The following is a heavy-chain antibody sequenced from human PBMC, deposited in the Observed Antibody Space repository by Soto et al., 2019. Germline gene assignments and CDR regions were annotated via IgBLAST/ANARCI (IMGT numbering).Heavy chain of an antibody. D-gene: IGHD1-26*01. CDR1: GDTFTGYY. J-gene: IGHJ4*02. CDR2: INPNSGGT. CDR3: ARERELPAYFDY. V-gene: IGHV1-2*04. Sequence: GASVKVSCKSPGDTFTGYYMHCVRQAPGQGLEWMGWINPNSGGTNYAQKFQGWVTMTRDTSISTAYMELSRLRSDDTAVYYCARERELPAYFDYWGQGTLVTVSS.